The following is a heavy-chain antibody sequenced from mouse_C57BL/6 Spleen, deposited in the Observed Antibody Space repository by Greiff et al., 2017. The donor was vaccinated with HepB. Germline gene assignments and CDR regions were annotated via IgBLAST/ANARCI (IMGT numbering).Heavy chain of an antibody. CDR2: ISYDGSN. CDR1: GYSITSGYY. J-gene: IGHJ4*01. D-gene: IGHD2-14*01. Sequence: EESGPGLVKPSQSLSLTCSVTGYSITSGYYWNWIRQFPGNKLEWMGYISYDGSNNYNPSLKNRISITRDTSKNQFFLKLNSVTTEDTATYYCARRDWDYRAMDYWGQGTSVTVSS. V-gene: IGHV3-6*01. CDR3: ARRDWDYRAMDY.